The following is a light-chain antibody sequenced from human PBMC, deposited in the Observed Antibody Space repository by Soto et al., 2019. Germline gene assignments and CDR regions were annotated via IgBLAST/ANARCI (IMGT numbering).Light chain of an antibody. J-gene: IGLJ2*01. CDR1: SSNIGAGYD. CDR2: GDT. V-gene: IGLV1-40*01. Sequence: QSVLTQPPSVSGAPGQRVTISCTGSSSNIGAGYDVHWYQQLPGTAPKLLIPGDTNRPSGVPDRFSGSKSGTSASLAITGLQAEDEADYYCQSYDNSLSGWLFGGGTKLTVL. CDR3: QSYDNSLSGWL.